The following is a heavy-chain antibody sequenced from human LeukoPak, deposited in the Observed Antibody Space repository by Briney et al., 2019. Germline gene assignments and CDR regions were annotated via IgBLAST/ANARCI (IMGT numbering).Heavy chain of an antibody. V-gene: IGHV1-46*01. J-gene: IGHJ4*02. CDR1: GYTFTSYY. CDR3: ARGDSAGYSGSSVPFDY. CDR2: INPSGGST. Sequence: ASVKVSCKASGYTFTSYYMHWVRQAPGQGLEWMGIINPSGGSTSYAQKFQGRVTMTRDMSTSTVYMEPSSLRSEDTAVYYCARGDSAGYSGSSVPFDYWGQGTLVTVSS. D-gene: IGHD1-26*01.